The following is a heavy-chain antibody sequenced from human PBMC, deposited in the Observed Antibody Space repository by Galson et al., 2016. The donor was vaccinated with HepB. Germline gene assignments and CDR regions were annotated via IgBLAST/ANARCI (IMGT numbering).Heavy chain of an antibody. CDR2: ISTTSTYI. Sequence: SLRLSCAASGFSFTSYSMNWVRQAPGKGLEWVSFISTTSTYIYYADSVTGRFTISRDNAKSSLYLQMNSLRAEDTAVYYCVRAFHDTSGHYWVNLEYWGQGALVTVSS. V-gene: IGHV3-21*01. J-gene: IGHJ4*02. D-gene: IGHD3-22*01. CDR3: VRAFHDTSGHYWVNLEY. CDR1: GFSFTSYS.